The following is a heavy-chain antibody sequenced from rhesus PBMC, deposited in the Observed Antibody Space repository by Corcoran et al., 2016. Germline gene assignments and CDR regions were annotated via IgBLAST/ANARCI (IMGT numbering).Heavy chain of an antibody. CDR3: APLQGGTYDY. CDR2: IYGSGSSA. J-gene: IGHJ4*01. CDR1: GGAISSNY. D-gene: IGHD6-25*01. Sequence: QVQLQESGPGLVKPLETVSLTCAVPGGAISSNYWNWLRQPPGKGMRCIGYIYGSGSSANYNPSLKSRVTLSVDTSKNPLSLKLGSVTAADTAVYYCAPLQGGTYDYWGQGVLFTVSS. V-gene: IGHV4S11*01.